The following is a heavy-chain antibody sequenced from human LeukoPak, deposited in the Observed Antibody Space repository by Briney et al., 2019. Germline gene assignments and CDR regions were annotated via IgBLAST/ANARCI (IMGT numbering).Heavy chain of an antibody. V-gene: IGHV3-48*03. CDR1: GFTFSSYE. J-gene: IGHJ3*02. CDR3: ARKGQWLVRGTFDI. D-gene: IGHD6-19*01. CDR2: ISSSGTTM. Sequence: PGGSLRLSCAASGFTFSSYEMNWVRQAPGKGLEWVSYISSSGTTMFYADSLKGRFTISRDNAKNSLYLQMNSLRAEDTAVYYCARKGQWLVRGTFDIWGQGTVVTVSS.